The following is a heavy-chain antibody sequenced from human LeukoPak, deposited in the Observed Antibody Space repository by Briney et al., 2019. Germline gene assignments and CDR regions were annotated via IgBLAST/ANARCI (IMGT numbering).Heavy chain of an antibody. CDR1: GGSFSGYY. Sequence: SETLSLTCAVYGGSFSGYYWSWIRQPPGKGLEWIGEINHSGSTNYNPSLKSRVTISVDTSKNQFSLKLSPVTAADTAVYYCARFTGSSGWWYYYGMDVWGQGTTVTVSS. D-gene: IGHD6-19*01. J-gene: IGHJ6*02. CDR3: ARFTGSSGWWYYYGMDV. CDR2: INHSGST. V-gene: IGHV4-34*01.